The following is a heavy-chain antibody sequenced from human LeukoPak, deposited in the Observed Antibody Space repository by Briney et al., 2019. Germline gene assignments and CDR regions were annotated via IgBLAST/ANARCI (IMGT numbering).Heavy chain of an antibody. J-gene: IGHJ3*02. CDR3: ATGIASGPDANRAAFDI. V-gene: IGHV4-61*02. D-gene: IGHD6-13*01. CDR2: IYTSGST. CDR1: GGSISSGSYY. Sequence: PSQTLSLTCTVSGGSISSGSYYWSWIRPPAGKVLEWLRRIYTSGSTNYNPSLKSRVTISVDTSKTQFSLKLSSVTAADTAVYYCATGIASGPDANRAAFDIWGQGTMVTVSS.